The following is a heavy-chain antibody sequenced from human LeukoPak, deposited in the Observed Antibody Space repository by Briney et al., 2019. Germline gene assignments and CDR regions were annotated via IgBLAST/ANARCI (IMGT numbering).Heavy chain of an antibody. J-gene: IGHJ5*02. CDR1: GFTFDDYA. Sequence: PGGSLRLSCAASGFTFDDYAMHWVRQAPGKGLEWVSGISWNSGSIGYADSVKGRFTISRDNAKNSPYLQMNSLRAEDTALYYCAKASTAMARGNWFDPWGQGTLVTVSS. D-gene: IGHD5-18*01. V-gene: IGHV3-9*01. CDR3: AKASTAMARGNWFDP. CDR2: ISWNSGSI.